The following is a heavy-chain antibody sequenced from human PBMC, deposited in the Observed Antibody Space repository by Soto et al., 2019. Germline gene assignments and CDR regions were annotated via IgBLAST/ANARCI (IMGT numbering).Heavy chain of an antibody. CDR1: GSSFASSP. CDR2: INAGNGNT. D-gene: IGHD5-18*01. V-gene: IGHV1-3*01. CDR3: ARGVDTAMRDY. Sequence: VSCTSTGSSFASSPMHWVRQAPGQRLEWMGWINAGNGNTKYSQKFQGRVTITRDTSASTAYMELSSLRSEDTAVYYCARGVDTAMRDYWGQGTRVTVSA. J-gene: IGHJ4*02.